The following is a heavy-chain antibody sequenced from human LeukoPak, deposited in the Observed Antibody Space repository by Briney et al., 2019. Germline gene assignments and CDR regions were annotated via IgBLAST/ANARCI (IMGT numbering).Heavy chain of an antibody. CDR2: VHSSGST. CDR3: ASESVFGVVIIRSDP. V-gene: IGHV4-4*07. J-gene: IGHJ5*02. Sequence: SETLSLTCTVSGGSISRYYWSWIRQPAGKGLEWIGRVHSSGSTNYNPSLKSRVTMSVDTSKNHFSLKLSSVTAADTAVYYCASESVFGVVIIRSDPWGQGTLVTVSS. D-gene: IGHD3-3*01. CDR1: GGSISRYY.